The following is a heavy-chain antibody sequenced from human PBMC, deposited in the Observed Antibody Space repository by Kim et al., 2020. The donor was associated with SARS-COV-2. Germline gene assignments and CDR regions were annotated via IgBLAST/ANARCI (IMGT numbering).Heavy chain of an antibody. CDR3: ARGQPLDY. D-gene: IGHD2-2*01. CDR1: GGSIRSGGKF. Sequence: SETLSLTCSVSGGSIRSGGKFWTWIRQHPAKGLEWIGYISYSGNSHYSPSLRSRVSISLQTSENQFSLELTSVTAADTAVYYCARGQPLDYWGGGILVT. V-gene: IGHV4-31*03. J-gene: IGHJ4*02. CDR2: ISYSGNS.